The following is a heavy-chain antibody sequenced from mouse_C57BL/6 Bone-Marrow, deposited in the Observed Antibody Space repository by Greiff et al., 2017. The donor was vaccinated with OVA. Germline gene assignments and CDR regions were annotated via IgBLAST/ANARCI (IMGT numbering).Heavy chain of an antibody. CDR2: IYPGSGNT. J-gene: IGHJ2*01. CDR1: GYTFTDYY. D-gene: IGHD2-3*01. CDR3: AFYAGYYERGY. Sequence: VQLQQSGAELVRPGASVKLSCKASGYTFTDYYINWVKQRPGQGLEWIARIYPGSGNTYYNEKFKGKATLTAEKSSSTAYMQLSSLTSEDSAVYFCAFYAGYYERGYWGPGTTLTVSS. V-gene: IGHV1-76*01.